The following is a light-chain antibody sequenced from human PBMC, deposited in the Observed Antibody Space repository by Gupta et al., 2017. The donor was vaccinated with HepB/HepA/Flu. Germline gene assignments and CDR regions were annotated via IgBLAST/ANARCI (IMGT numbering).Light chain of an antibody. Sequence: QSVLTQPPSVSGAPGQRVSISCTGSRSNIGTGYDVHWYQQVPGAAPRLLIYANNKRPAGVPDRFSGSKSGTSASLAITGLQAEDETDYYCQSYDSSLSSYVFGTGTKVTVL. V-gene: IGLV1-40*01. CDR3: QSYDSSLSSYV. CDR1: RSNIGTGYD. CDR2: ANN. J-gene: IGLJ1*01.